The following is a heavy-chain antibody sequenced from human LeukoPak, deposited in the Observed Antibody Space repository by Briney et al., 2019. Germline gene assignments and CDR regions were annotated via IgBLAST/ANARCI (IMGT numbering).Heavy chain of an antibody. CDR3: ARDTVTTDYFHY. Sequence: SVKVSCKASGGTFSSYAISWVRQAPGQGLEWMGRIIPILGIANYAQKFQGRVTITADKSTSTAYMELSSLRSEDTAVYYCARDTVTTDYFHYWGQGTLVTVSS. J-gene: IGHJ4*02. D-gene: IGHD4-17*01. CDR1: GGTFSSYA. V-gene: IGHV1-69*04. CDR2: IIPILGIA.